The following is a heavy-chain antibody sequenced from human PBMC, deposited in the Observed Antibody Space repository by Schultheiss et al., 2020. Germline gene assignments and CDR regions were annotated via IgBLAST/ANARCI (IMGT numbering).Heavy chain of an antibody. D-gene: IGHD4-17*01. J-gene: IGHJ6*02. V-gene: IGHV3-NL1*01. CDR2: IYSGGST. Sequence: GGSLRLSCAASGFTFSSYGMHWVRQAPGKGLEWVSVIYSGGSTYYADSVKGRFTISRDNSKNTLYLQMNSLRAEDTAVYYCAKDIGGTTVTTPNYYYGMDDWGQGTTVTVSS. CDR3: AKDIGGTTVTTPNYYYGMDD. CDR1: GFTFSSYG.